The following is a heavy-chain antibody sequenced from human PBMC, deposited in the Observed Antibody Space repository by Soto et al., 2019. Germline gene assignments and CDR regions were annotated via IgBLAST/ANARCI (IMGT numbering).Heavy chain of an antibody. V-gene: IGHV3-30-3*01. Sequence: GSLRLSCAASGFTFSSYAMHWVRQAPGKGLEWVAVISYDGSNRYYADSVKGRFTISRDNSKNTLYLQMNSLRAEDTAVYYCAREGYSYASLLTPPYYYYYYGMDVWGQGTTVTVSS. D-gene: IGHD5-18*01. CDR1: GFTFSSYA. CDR3: AREGYSYASLLTPPYYYYYYGMDV. J-gene: IGHJ6*02. CDR2: ISYDGSNR.